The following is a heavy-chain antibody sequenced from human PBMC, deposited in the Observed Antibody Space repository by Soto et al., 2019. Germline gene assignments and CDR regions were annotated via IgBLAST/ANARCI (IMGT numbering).Heavy chain of an antibody. V-gene: IGHV3-21*01. CDR3: ARDLVGYSSGWFSDYHYYGMDV. CDR1: GFTFSSYS. Sequence: GGSLRLSCAASGFTFSSYSMNWVPPAPGKGLEGGSSIISSSRYIYYADSAKGRFTISTNNAKHSLYLQMNSLRAEDTAVYYCARDLVGYSSGWFSDYHYYGMDVWGQGTTVTVSS. J-gene: IGHJ6*02. D-gene: IGHD6-19*01. CDR2: IISSSRYI.